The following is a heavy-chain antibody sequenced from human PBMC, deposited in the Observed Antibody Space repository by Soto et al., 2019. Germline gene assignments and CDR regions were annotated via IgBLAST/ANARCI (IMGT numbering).Heavy chain of an antibody. Sequence: GGSLRLSCAASGFTFSSYAMSWVRQASGKGLEWVSAISVSGCSTYYADSVKGRFTISRDNSKNTLYLQMNSLRAEDTSVYYCAKDRIPLTYYHFWTEPEPCCYYGRDVCGKGPTVTVSS. CDR3: AKDRIPLTYYHFWTEPEPCCYYGRDV. CDR2: ISVSGCST. CDR1: GFTFSSYA. V-gene: IGHV3-23*01. J-gene: IGHJ6*04. D-gene: IGHD3-3*01.